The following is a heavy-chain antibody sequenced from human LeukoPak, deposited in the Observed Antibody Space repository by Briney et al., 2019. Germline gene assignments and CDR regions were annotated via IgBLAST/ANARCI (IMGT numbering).Heavy chain of an antibody. Sequence: GASLKFSCKGSGYSFTSYWIGWVRQMPGKGLEWMGIISPDDSDTKYSTSFQGQVTISADESISTAYLQWSSLKASDTAMYYCARLAFCTNAVCFSNYYYSMDVWGRGTTVTVSS. V-gene: IGHV5-51*01. CDR1: GYSFTSYW. CDR3: ARLAFCTNAVCFSNYYYSMDV. CDR2: ISPDDSDT. J-gene: IGHJ6*03. D-gene: IGHD2-8*01.